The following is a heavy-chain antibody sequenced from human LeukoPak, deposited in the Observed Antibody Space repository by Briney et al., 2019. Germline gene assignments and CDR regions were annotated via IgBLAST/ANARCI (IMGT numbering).Heavy chain of an antibody. CDR2: ISYDGSNK. V-gene: IGHV3-30*18. J-gene: IGHJ4*02. D-gene: IGHD3-22*01. CDR1: GFTFSSYG. Sequence: GGSLRLSCAASGFTFSSYGMHWVRQAPGKGLEWVAVISYDGSNKYYADSVKGRFTISRDNSKNTLYLQMNSLRAEDTAVYYCAKNYYDSSGYYLGYFDYWGQGTLVTVSS. CDR3: AKNYYDSSGYYLGYFDY.